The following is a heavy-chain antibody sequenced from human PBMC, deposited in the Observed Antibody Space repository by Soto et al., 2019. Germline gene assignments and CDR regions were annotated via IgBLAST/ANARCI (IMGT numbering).Heavy chain of an antibody. D-gene: IGHD1-26*01. CDR3: ARERRWEPLLY. V-gene: IGHV1-18*01. Sequence: QVRLVQSGPEVKKPGASVRVSCKASGYTFANYGITWVRQTSGQGLEWLGWISGYNINTHYAQKFEDRVTLTTDKSTSTVYMELRSLESDDTAIYFYARERRWEPLLYWGQGTLVTVSP. J-gene: IGHJ4*02. CDR1: GYTFANYG. CDR2: ISGYNINT.